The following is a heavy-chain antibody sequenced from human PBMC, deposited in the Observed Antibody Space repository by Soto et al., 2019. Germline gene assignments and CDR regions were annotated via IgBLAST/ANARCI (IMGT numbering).Heavy chain of an antibody. Sequence: QIQVVQSGPEVRKPGTSVKVSCRTSGFTFTYSAIQWVRQARGQSRAWIGWIVVGSGTTNFAPKFQERVTITWDMSTRTSYQEKSSLRLEDTVVYDCAAAYYYGARNTEGRIDWGQGALVTVYS. J-gene: IGHJ1*01. CDR3: AAAYYYGARNTEGRID. CDR1: GFTFTYSA. V-gene: IGHV1-58*02. CDR2: IVVGSGTT. D-gene: IGHD3-10*01.